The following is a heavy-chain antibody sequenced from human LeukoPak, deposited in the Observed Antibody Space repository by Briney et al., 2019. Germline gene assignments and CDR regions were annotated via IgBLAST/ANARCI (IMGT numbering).Heavy chain of an antibody. Sequence: GGSLRLSCAASGFTFSSYEMNWVRQAPGKGLEWVSYISSSGSTIYYADSVKGRFTIPRDNSKNTLYLQMNSLRAEDTAVYYCAKDNWNYGFPIDYWGQGTLVTVSS. V-gene: IGHV3-48*03. CDR3: AKDNWNYGFPIDY. J-gene: IGHJ4*02. CDR1: GFTFSSYE. D-gene: IGHD1-7*01. CDR2: ISSSGSTI.